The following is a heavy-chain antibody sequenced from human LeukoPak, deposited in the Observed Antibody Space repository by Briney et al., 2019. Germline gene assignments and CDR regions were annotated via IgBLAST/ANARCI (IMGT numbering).Heavy chain of an antibody. Sequence: ASVKVSCKTSGYTFNSYYMHWVRQAPGQGLKWMGWINPKSGVTDYFQKFQGKVTMTRDTSISTVYLELKSLRYDDTAVFYCAGSCSGGISSWSHWGQGTLVTVSS. CDR3: AGSCSGGISSWSH. J-gene: IGHJ4*02. CDR2: INPKSGVT. D-gene: IGHD2-15*01. V-gene: IGHV1-2*02. CDR1: GYTFNSYY.